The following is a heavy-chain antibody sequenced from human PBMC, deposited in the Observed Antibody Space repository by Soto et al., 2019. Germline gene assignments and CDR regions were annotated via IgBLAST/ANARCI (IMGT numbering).Heavy chain of an antibody. CDR2: TYYRSKRYI. CDR1: GDSVSSNDAT. Sequence: SQTLSLTCAISGDSVSSNDATWDWIRQSPSRGLEWLGRTYYRSKRYIDYAVSVKIRITINPDPSNNQLSLQLNPVSPPAPALYYCVRLVSNSWLDTWAPRTLVTASS. J-gene: IGHJ5*02. CDR3: VRLVSNSWLDT. V-gene: IGHV6-1*01. D-gene: IGHD6-6*01.